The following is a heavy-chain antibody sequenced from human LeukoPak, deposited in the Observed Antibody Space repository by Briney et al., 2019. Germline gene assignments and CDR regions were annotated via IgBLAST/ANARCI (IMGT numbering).Heavy chain of an antibody. CDR2: KNPNSGNS. CDR1: GYTFTNYD. Sequence: ASVKVSCKASGYTFTNYDINWLRQATGQGLEWMGYKNPNSGNSAYAQKFQGRVTITTDASITTAYMELRGLRSEDTALYYCAREGLDYWGQGTLVTVSS. CDR3: AREGLDY. J-gene: IGHJ4*02. V-gene: IGHV1-8*01.